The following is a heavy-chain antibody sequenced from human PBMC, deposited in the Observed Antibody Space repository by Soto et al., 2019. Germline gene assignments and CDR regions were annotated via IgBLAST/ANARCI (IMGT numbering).Heavy chain of an antibody. V-gene: IGHV3-23*01. CDR1: GVTFSSFA. CDR2: ISGSGGSS. D-gene: IGHD3-3*01. Sequence: ESGGGLVQPGGSLRLSCVASGVTFSSFAMSWVRQAPGKGLEWVSTISGSGGSSYYADSVKGRLTISRDNSKNTLSLHINSLRAEDTAVYYCAKAETYDFWSGLHFDYWGQGTLVTVSS. J-gene: IGHJ4*02. CDR3: AKAETYDFWSGLHFDY.